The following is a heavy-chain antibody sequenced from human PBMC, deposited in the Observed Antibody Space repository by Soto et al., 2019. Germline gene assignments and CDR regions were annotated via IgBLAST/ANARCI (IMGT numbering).Heavy chain of an antibody. CDR3: ALLLGTLGTMSGSSADDY. V-gene: IGHV3-23*01. CDR2: ISGSGGST. CDR1: GFTFSSYA. Sequence: GGSLRLSCAASGFTFSSYAMSWVRQAPGKGLEWVSAISGSGGSTYYADSVKGRFTISRDNSKNTLYLQMNSLRAEDTAVYYCALLLGTLGTMSGSSADDYWGQGTLVTVSS. D-gene: IGHD6-6*01. J-gene: IGHJ4*02.